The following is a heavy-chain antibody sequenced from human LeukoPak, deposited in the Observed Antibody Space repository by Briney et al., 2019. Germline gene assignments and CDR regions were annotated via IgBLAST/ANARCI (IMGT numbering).Heavy chain of an antibody. V-gene: IGHV4-59*01. CDR3: ARVSRRHTLDY. CDR2: IYYSGST. J-gene: IGHJ4*02. Sequence: SETLSLTCIVSNGSISTYYWSWIRQPPGKGLEWIWYIYYSGSTNYNPSLKSRVTMSLDTSKNHFSLRLSSVTAADSAVYYCARVSRRHTLDYWGQGTLVTVSS. CDR1: NGSISTYY.